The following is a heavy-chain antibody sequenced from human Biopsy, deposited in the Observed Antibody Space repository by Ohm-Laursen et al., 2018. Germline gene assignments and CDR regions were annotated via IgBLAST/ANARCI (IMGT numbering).Heavy chain of an antibody. CDR1: GFVVSGTQ. CDR3: AKTLGDSYGSRYFDY. Sequence: SLRLSCSASGFVVSGTQMSWVRQAPRKGLEWVSVIYSGDSTYYGDSVKGRFSVSRDNSKSTLYLQMNSLRAEDTAVYYCAKTLGDSYGSRYFDYWGQGTLVTVSS. CDR2: IYSGDST. J-gene: IGHJ4*02. D-gene: IGHD5-18*01. V-gene: IGHV3-53*01.